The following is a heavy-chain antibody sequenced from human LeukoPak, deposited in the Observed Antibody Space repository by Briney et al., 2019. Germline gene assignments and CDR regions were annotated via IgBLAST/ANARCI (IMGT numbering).Heavy chain of an antibody. J-gene: IGHJ4*02. Sequence: SETLSLTCTVSGGSISSYYWSWIRQPPGKGLEWIGYIYYSGITNYNPSLKSRATISVDTSKNQFSLKLSSVTAADTAVYYCAKRGSNTWSDFDYWGQGTLVTVSS. CDR1: GGSISSYY. V-gene: IGHV4-59*08. D-gene: IGHD6-13*01. CDR2: IYYSGIT. CDR3: AKRGSNTWSDFDY.